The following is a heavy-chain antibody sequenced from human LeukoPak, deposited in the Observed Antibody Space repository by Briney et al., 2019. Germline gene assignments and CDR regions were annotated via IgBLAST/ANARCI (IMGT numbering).Heavy chain of an antibody. CDR2: IIPIFGTT. J-gene: IGHJ4*02. CDR1: GVTFSSYA. D-gene: IGHD5-18*01. V-gene: IGHV1-69*13. Sequence: ASVKVSCTASGVTFSSYAINWVRQAPGQGLEWMGGIIPIFGTTNYAQKFQGRVTITADDSTSTAYMELSSLRSDDTAVYYCARGTDTLDYWGQGTLVTVSS. CDR3: ARGTDTLDY.